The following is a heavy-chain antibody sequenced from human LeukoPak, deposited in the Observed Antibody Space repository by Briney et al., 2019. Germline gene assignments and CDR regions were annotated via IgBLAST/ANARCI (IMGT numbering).Heavy chain of an antibody. Sequence: SETLSLTWTVSARSISRYYWSWVRQPPGKGLEWIGSIYYSGSTNSNPSPKCRATISVDTCKNQYSLRLTAFTPAATALYYCPSVAWDDNDTSGYSIWFDPWGEGNLVTVSS. V-gene: IGHV4-59*01. CDR2: IYYSGST. J-gene: IGHJ5*02. CDR3: PSVAWDDNDTSGYSIWFDP. CDR1: ARSISRYY. D-gene: IGHD3-22*01.